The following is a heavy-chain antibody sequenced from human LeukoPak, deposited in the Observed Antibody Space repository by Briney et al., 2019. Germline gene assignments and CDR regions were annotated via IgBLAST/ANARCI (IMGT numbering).Heavy chain of an antibody. V-gene: IGHV3-48*01. Sequence: GGSLRLSCVASGLSVTSYSMIWVRQAPGRGLEWVSYISSSGTAMHYADSVKGRFTISRDNVKNSLYLQMNSLRAEDTAVYHCARAPGSYYAAFDIWGQGTMVAVSS. D-gene: IGHD1-26*01. CDR2: ISSSGTAM. CDR1: GLSVTSYS. J-gene: IGHJ3*02. CDR3: ARAPGSYYAAFDI.